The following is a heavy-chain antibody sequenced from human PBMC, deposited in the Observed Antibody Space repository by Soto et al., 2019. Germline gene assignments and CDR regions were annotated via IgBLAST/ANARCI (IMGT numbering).Heavy chain of an antibody. CDR2: ISGSGDST. Sequence: PGGSLRLSCAASGFSFSNYAMNWVRQAPGKGLEWVSGISGSGDSTYYADSVKGRFTISRDNSKNTLYLQMNSLRAEDTALYYWAKDSRYCSSTSCYAFGAGDFWGQGTLVTVSS. CDR3: AKDSRYCSSTSCYAFGAGDF. CDR1: GFSFSNYA. D-gene: IGHD2-2*01. J-gene: IGHJ4*02. V-gene: IGHV3-23*01.